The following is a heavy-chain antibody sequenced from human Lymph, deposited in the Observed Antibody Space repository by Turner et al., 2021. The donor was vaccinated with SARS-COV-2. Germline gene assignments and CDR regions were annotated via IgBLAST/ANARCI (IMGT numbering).Heavy chain of an antibody. CDR1: GFTFTGYY. J-gene: IGHJ3*01. CDR2: INPDSGDT. Sequence: QVQLVQSGAEVKEPGASVKVSCKASGFTFTGYYMHWVRQAPGQGLEWMGCINPDSGDTNYAQNFQDSVTMTRDTSISTAYMELSRLRSDDTAVYYCARGGLYYYDSSAYYGYAFDFWGQGTMVTVSS. V-gene: IGHV1-2*02. D-gene: IGHD3-22*01. CDR3: ARGGLYYYDSSAYYGYAFDF.